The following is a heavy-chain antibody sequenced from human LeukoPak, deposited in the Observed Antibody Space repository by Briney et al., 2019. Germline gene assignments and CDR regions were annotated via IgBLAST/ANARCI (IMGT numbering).Heavy chain of an antibody. Sequence: GGSLRLSCAASGFTFSSYGMHWVRQAPGKGLEWVAVISYDGSNKYYVDSVKGRFTISRDSSKNTLYLQMNSLRVEDTAVYYCAKRFSSGWDFDYWGQGTLVTVSS. CDR3: AKRFSSGWDFDY. CDR1: GFTFSSYG. V-gene: IGHV3-30*18. CDR2: ISYDGSNK. D-gene: IGHD6-19*01. J-gene: IGHJ4*02.